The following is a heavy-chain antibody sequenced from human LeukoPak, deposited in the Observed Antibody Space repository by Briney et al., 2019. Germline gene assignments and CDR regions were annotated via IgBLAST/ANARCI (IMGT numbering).Heavy chain of an antibody. Sequence: GESLKISCAASGFTFNIYSMNWVRPAPGKGLEWISYLSRDTTAIYYADSVKGRFTISRDNAKNSLYLQMNSLRAEDTAMYYCARSGWYDDFDYLGQGTLVTVSS. J-gene: IGHJ4*02. CDR1: GFTFNIYS. V-gene: IGHV3-48*01. D-gene: IGHD6-19*01. CDR3: ARSGWYDDFDY. CDR2: LSRDTTAI.